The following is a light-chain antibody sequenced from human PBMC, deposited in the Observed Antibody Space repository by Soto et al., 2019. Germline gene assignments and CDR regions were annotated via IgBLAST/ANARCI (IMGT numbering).Light chain of an antibody. CDR2: DVS. V-gene: IGLV2-14*01. CDR1: SSDVGGYNY. J-gene: IGLJ1*01. Sequence: QFVLTQPASVSWSPGQSITISCTGTSSDVGGYNYVSWYQQHPGKAPKLMIYDVSNRPSGVSNRFSGSKSGNTASLTISGLQAEDEADYYCSSYTSSSTLNYVFGTGTKVTVL. CDR3: SSYTSSSTLNYV.